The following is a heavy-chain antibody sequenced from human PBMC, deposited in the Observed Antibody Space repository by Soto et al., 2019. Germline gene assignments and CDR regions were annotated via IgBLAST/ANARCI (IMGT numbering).Heavy chain of an antibody. CDR3: ARGYCSSTSCPLS. CDR2: TNAGNGNT. Sequence: ASVKVSCKASGYTFTSYAMHWVRQAPGQRLEWMGWTNAGNGNTKYSQKFQGRVTITRDTSASTAYMELSSLRSEDTAVYYCARGYCSSTSCPLSWGHGTLVTVSS. V-gene: IGHV1-3*01. D-gene: IGHD2-2*01. J-gene: IGHJ5*01. CDR1: GYTFTSYA.